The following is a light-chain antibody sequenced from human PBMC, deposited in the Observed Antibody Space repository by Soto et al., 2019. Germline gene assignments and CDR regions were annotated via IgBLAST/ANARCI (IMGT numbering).Light chain of an antibody. CDR1: SSDIGAYKF. V-gene: IGLV2-8*01. CDR2: EVS. CDR3: SLYAGSNNGV. J-gene: IGLJ3*02. Sequence: QSALTQPPSASGSPGQSVAISCTGTSSDIGAYKFVSWYQQHPGKAPKLITYEVSIRPSGVPDRFSGSKSGNTASLTVSGLLAEDEADYYCSLYAGSNNGVFGGGTKAHRP.